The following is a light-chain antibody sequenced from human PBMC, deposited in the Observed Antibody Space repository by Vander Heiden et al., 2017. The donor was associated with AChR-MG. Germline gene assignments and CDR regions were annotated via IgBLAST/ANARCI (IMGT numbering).Light chain of an antibody. J-gene: IGLJ3*02. V-gene: IGLV3-19*01. CDR1: NLRTYS. CDR2: GKN. Sequence: SSELTQDPAVSVALGQTVKITCQGDNLRTYSASWYQQKAGQAPLLVHLGKNKRPSGIPDRFSGSSSGNTASLTITGAQAEDEADYYCNTRDSSNDHLGVFGGGTKLTVL. CDR3: NTRDSSNDHLGV.